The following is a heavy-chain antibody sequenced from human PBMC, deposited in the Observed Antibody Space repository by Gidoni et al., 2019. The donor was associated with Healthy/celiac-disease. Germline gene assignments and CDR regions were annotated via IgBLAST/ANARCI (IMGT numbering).Heavy chain of an antibody. CDR1: GFPFSSYD. Sequence: EVQLVESGGGLVQPGGSLRLYCAASGFPFSSYDMHWVRQATGKGLEWVSAIGTAGDTDYPGSVKGRFTISRENAKNSLYLQRNSLRAGDTAVYYCARALYYDILTGYYRGDYFDYWGQGTLVTVSS. CDR3: ARALYYDILTGYYRGDYFDY. CDR2: IGTAGDT. J-gene: IGHJ4*02. V-gene: IGHV3-13*04. D-gene: IGHD3-9*01.